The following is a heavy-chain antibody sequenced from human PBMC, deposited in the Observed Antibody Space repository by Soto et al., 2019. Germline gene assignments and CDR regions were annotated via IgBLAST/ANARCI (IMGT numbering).Heavy chain of an antibody. Sequence: GGSLRLSCAASGFTFSSYWMHWVRQAPGKGLEWVSRINSDGSSTSYADSVKGRFTISRDNAKNTLYLQMNSLRAEDTAVYYFARDGGYYDSSGYYQFDYWGQGTLVTVSS. D-gene: IGHD3-22*01. CDR2: INSDGSST. V-gene: IGHV3-74*01. J-gene: IGHJ4*02. CDR1: GFTFSSYW. CDR3: ARDGGYYDSSGYYQFDY.